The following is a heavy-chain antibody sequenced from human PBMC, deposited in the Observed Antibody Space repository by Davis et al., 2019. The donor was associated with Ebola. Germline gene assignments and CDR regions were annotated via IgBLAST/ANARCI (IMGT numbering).Heavy chain of an antibody. D-gene: IGHD3-3*01. CDR1: GFTFSSYG. Sequence: GGSLRLSCAASGFTFSSYGMHWVRQAPGKGLEWVAVIWYDGSNKYYADYVKGRFTISRDNSKNTLYLQMNSLRAEDTAVYYCARDSPVGDFWSGYYNYWGQGTLVTVSS. CDR2: IWYDGSNK. J-gene: IGHJ4*02. V-gene: IGHV3-33*01. CDR3: ARDSPVGDFWSGYYNY.